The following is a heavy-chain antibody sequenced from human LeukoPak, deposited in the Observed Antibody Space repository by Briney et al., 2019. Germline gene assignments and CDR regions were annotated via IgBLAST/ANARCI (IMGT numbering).Heavy chain of an antibody. V-gene: IGHV4-59*12. CDR1: GASFSSYY. J-gene: IGHJ3*02. CDR2: IFYNGNT. D-gene: IGHD3-22*01. CDR3: ARDSGQYYYDSSGYLGAFDI. Sequence: SETLSLTCTVSGASFSSYYWSWLRQPPGKGLEWIAYIFYNGNTKYNPPLKSRVTISVDTSKTQFSLKVTSVTAADTAVYYCARDSGQYYYDSSGYLGAFDIWGQGTMVTVSS.